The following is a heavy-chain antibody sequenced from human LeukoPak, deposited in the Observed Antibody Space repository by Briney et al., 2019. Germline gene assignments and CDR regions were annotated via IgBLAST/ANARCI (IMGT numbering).Heavy chain of an antibody. CDR2: IYYSGST. CDR1: SGSISSSSYY. J-gene: IGHJ5*02. V-gene: IGHV4-61*05. D-gene: IGHD5-18*01. Sequence: SETLSLTCTVSSGSISSSSYYWSWIRQPPGKGLEWIGYIYYSGSTNYNPSLKSRVTISVDTSKNQFSLKLSSVTAADTAVYYCAKGTAIDWFDPWGQGTLVTVSS. CDR3: AKGTAIDWFDP.